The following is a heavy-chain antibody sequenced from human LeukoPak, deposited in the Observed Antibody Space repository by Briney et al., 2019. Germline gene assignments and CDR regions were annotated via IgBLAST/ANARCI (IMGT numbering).Heavy chain of an antibody. V-gene: IGHV3-74*01. CDR1: GFTFSSYW. CDR2: INTDGSST. D-gene: IGHD4-23*01. CDR3: ARLDYGGDGFDI. Sequence: PGGSLRLSCAASGFTFSSYWMHWVRQAPGKGLVWVSRINTDGSSTSYADSVKGRFTISRDNSKNTLYLQMNSLRAEDTAVYYCARLDYGGDGFDIWGQGTMVTVSS. J-gene: IGHJ3*02.